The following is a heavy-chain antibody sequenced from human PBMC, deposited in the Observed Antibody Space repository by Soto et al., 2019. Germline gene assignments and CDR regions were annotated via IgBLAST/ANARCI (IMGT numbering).Heavy chain of an antibody. D-gene: IGHD4-17*01. CDR3: TRDPALYDYGDYLVL. Sequence: EVQLVESGGGLVKPGRSLRLSCTASGFTFGDCAMSWFRQAPGKGLEWVGFIRSKAYGGTTEYAASVKGRFTISRDDSKSIAYLQMNRLKTEDTAVYYCTRDPALYDYGDYLVLWGRGTLVTVSS. CDR1: GFTFGDCA. J-gene: IGHJ2*01. CDR2: IRSKAYGGTT. V-gene: IGHV3-49*05.